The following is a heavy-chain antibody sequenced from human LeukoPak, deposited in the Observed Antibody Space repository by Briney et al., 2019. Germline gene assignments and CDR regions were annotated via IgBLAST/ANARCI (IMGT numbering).Heavy chain of an antibody. CDR1: GYTFTGYY. J-gene: IGHJ5*02. D-gene: IGHD2-2*01. CDR2: INPNSGGT. V-gene: IGHV1-2*02. CDR3: ARVGYCSSTSCYNWFDP. Sequence: ASVKVSCKASGYTFTGYYMHWVRQAPGQGLEWMGWINPNSGGTNYAQKFQGRVTMTRDTSISTAYMELSRLRSDDTAVYYCARVGYCSSTSCYNWFDPWDQGTLVTVSS.